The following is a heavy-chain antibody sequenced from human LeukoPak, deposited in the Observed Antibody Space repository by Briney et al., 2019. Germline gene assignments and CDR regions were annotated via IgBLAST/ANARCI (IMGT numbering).Heavy chain of an antibody. Sequence: SETLSLTCAVSGGSVSGYYWSWVRQPTGKGLEWIGEINHSGNTNCNPSLKSRVTISVDTSKNQFSLNLSSVTAADTAVYYCARRCSSLSCYFGAFYIWGPGTMVTASS. CDR1: GGSVSGYY. D-gene: IGHD2-2*01. CDR2: INHSGNT. V-gene: IGHV4-34*01. J-gene: IGHJ3*02. CDR3: ARRCSSLSCYFGAFYI.